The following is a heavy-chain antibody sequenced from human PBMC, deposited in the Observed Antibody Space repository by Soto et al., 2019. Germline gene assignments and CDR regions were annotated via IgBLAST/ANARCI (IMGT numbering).Heavy chain of an antibody. J-gene: IGHJ4*01. CDR2: ISYDGSNK. D-gene: IGHD3-22*01. Sequence: QVQLVESGGGVVQPGGSLRLSCGASGFTFRSYAMHWVRQTPGKGLEWVAVISYDGSNKHYADSVKGRFSISRDNSKNMLYLQMDSLSNEDTAVYYCVRSMIIVVRLIGLDYWGHGTLGTVSS. V-gene: IGHV3-30-3*01. CDR1: GFTFRSYA. CDR3: VRSMIIVVRLIGLDY.